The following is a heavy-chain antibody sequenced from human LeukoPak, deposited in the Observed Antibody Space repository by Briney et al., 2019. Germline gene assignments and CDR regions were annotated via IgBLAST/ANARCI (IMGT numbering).Heavy chain of an antibody. V-gene: IGHV3-33*01. CDR1: GFTFSTYG. CDR3: GVLPAATMLRDF. J-gene: IGHJ4*02. Sequence: PGRSLRLSCAASGFTFSTYGMHWVRQAPGKGLEWVAVLWDDGINTSYADSVKGRFTISRDTSQNTLYLQMDGLRAEDTAVYFCGVLPAATMLRDFWGQGTLVTVSS. D-gene: IGHD2-2*01. CDR2: LWDDGINT.